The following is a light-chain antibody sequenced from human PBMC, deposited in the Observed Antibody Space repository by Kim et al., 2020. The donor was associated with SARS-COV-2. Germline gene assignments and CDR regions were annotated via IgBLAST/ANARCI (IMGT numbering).Light chain of an antibody. CDR2: LNSDGSH. CDR1: SGHSSYA. Sequence: QLVLTQSPSASASLGASVKLTCTLSSGHSSYAIAWHQQQPEKGPRYLMKLNSDGSHSKGDGIPDRFSGSSSGAERYLTISSLQSEDEADYYCQTWGTGTHAVCGGGTQLTVL. J-gene: IGLJ7*01. CDR3: QTWGTGTHAV. V-gene: IGLV4-69*01.